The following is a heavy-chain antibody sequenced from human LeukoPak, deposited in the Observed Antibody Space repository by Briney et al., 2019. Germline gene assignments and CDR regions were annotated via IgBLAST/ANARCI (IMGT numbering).Heavy chain of an antibody. CDR2: INHSGST. V-gene: IGHV4-34*01. Sequence: SETLSLTCTVSGGSISSYYWSWIRQPPGKGLEWIGEINHSGSTNYNPSLKSRVTISVDTSKNQFSLKLSSVTAADTAVYYCARVAGSSSLVVDYWGQGTLVTVSS. CDR3: ARVAGSSSLVVDY. D-gene: IGHD6-6*01. J-gene: IGHJ4*02. CDR1: GGSISSYY.